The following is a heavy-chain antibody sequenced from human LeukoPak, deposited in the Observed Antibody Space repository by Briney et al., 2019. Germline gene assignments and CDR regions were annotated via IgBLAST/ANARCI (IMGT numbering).Heavy chain of an antibody. CDR3: AREEGGAGLYGFDI. V-gene: IGHV3-30-3*01. CDR2: ISFDGSDK. Sequence: GGSLRLSCAASGFTFSNYAMHWVRQAPGKGLEWVAFISFDGSDKYYADSVKGRFTISRDNAKSSLYLQMNSLRAEDTAVYYCAREEGGAGLYGFDIWGQGTMVTVSS. J-gene: IGHJ3*02. D-gene: IGHD1-26*01. CDR1: GFTFSNYA.